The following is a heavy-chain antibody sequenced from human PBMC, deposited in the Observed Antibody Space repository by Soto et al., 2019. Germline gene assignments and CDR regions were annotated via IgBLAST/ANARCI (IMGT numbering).Heavy chain of an antibody. D-gene: IGHD3-22*01. CDR2: IYYSGST. V-gene: IGHV4-39*01. Sequence: SLTCTVSGGSISSSSYYWGWIRQPPGKGLEWIGSIYYSGSTYYNPSLKSRVTISVDTSKNQFSLKLSSVTAADTAVYYCARHAYYYDSSGYSLDYWGQGTLVTVSS. J-gene: IGHJ4*02. CDR1: GGSISSSSYY. CDR3: ARHAYYYDSSGYSLDY.